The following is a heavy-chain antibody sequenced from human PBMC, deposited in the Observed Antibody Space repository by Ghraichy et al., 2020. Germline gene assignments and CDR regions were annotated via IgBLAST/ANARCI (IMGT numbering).Heavy chain of an antibody. D-gene: IGHD3-22*01. CDR3: ARGVVNTPKYYFDY. Sequence: ASVKVSCKASGYTFTSYGISWVRQAPGQGLEWMGWISAYNGNTNYAQKLQGRVTMTTDTTTSTAYMELRSLISDDTAVYYCARGVVNTPKYYFDYWGQGTLVTVSS. CDR1: GYTFTSYG. CDR2: ISAYNGNT. J-gene: IGHJ4*02. V-gene: IGHV1-18*01.